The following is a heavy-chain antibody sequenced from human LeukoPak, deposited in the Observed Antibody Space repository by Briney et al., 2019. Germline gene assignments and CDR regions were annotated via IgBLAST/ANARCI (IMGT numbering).Heavy chain of an antibody. Sequence: GGSLRLSCAASGFTVSSNYMSWVRQAPGQGLEWVSVIYSAGSTYYADSVKGRFTISRDNSNNTLYLQTNSLRAEDTAVYYCARLPCSSRPCYYAMDVWGQGTTVTVSS. J-gene: IGHJ6*02. CDR2: IYSAGST. V-gene: IGHV3-66*04. D-gene: IGHD2-2*01. CDR1: GFTVSSNY. CDR3: ARLPCSSRPCYYAMDV.